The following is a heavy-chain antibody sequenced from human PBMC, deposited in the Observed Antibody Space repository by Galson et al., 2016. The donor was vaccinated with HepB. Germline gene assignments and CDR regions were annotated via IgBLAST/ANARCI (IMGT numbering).Heavy chain of an antibody. CDR3: AKRSSCGQYYFDY. D-gene: IGHD2-15*01. V-gene: IGHV3-23*01. CDR1: GFTFSNNG. J-gene: IGHJ4*02. Sequence: SLRLSCATSGFTFSNNGMSWVRQAPGKGLEWVSTFGVSVNTYYADSVKGRFTISRDNSKNTQWLQMNSLRAEDTAVYYCAKRSSCGQYYFDYWGQGTLVTVSS. CDR2: FGVSVNT.